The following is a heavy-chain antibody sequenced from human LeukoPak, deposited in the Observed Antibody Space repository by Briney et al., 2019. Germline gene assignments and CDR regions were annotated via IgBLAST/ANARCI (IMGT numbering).Heavy chain of an antibody. CDR3: TRDRSRAEDD. V-gene: IGHV3-7*01. CDR2: INQGGSDK. CDR1: GFTFRGHG. J-gene: IGHJ4*02. Sequence: PGGSLRLSCAASGFTFRGHGMSRVRQAAGKGLEWVANINQGGSDKYYVDSVKGRFTISRDNANNLLYLQMNSLRGEDTAVYYCTRDRSRAEDDWGQGTLVSVSS. D-gene: IGHD1-14*01.